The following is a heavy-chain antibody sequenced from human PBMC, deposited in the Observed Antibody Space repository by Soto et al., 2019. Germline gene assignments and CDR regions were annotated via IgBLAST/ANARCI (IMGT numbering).Heavy chain of an antibody. J-gene: IGHJ6*02. CDR1: XFTFSSXX. Sequence: GSLRLSCAAXXFTFSSXXXXXVRQAPGKGLEWVSAISGSGGSTYYADSVKGRFTISRDNSKNTLYLQMNSLRAEDTAVYYCAKDRRQYYDFWSGYFWEPPDXYYGMDVWGQGTTVTVSS. D-gene: IGHD3-3*01. CDR2: ISGSGGST. CDR3: AKDRRQYYDFWSGYFWEPPDXYYGMDV. V-gene: IGHV3-23*01.